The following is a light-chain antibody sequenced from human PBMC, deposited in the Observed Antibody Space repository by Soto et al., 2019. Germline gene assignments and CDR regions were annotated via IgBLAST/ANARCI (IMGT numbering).Light chain of an antibody. CDR3: QQRSNWPPSMT. CDR2: DAS. J-gene: IGKJ5*01. V-gene: IGKV3-11*01. Sequence: EIVLTQSPATLSLSPRERANISCRASQSVTTYLAWYQQKPGQAPRLLIYDASDRATGIPARFSGSGSGTDFTLTISSLEPEDFAVYYCQQRSNWPPSMTFGQGTRLEIK. CDR1: QSVTTY.